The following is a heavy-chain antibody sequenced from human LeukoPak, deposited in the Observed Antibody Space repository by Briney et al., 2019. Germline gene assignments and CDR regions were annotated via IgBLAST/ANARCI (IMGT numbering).Heavy chain of an antibody. J-gene: IGHJ4*02. D-gene: IGHD6-6*01. V-gene: IGHV1-2*06. CDR2: INPNSGGT. CDR1: GYTFTGYY. Sequence: ASVKVSCKASGYTFTGYYMHWVRQAPGQGLEWMGRINPNSGGTNYAQKFQGRVTMTRDTSISTAYMELSRLRSDDTAVYYCARVPYSSSSRSDYWGQGTLVTVSS. CDR3: ARVPYSSSSRSDY.